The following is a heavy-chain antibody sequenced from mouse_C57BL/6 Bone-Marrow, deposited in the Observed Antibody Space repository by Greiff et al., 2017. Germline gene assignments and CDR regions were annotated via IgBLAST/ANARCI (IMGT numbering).Heavy chain of an antibody. CDR1: GYTFTDYT. CDR3: ARTRRSWFAY. CDR2: INPNNGGT. J-gene: IGHJ3*01. Sequence: DVKLQQSGPELVKPGASVKIPCKASGYTFTDYTMDWVKQSHGKSLEWIGDINPNNGGTIYNQKFKGKATLTVDKSSSTAYMELRSLTSEDTAVYYCARTRRSWFAYWGQGPLVSVSA. V-gene: IGHV1-18*01.